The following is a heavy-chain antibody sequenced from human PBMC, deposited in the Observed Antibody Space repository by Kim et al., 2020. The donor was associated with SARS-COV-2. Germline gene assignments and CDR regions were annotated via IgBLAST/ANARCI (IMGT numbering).Heavy chain of an antibody. J-gene: IGHJ4*02. V-gene: IGHV3-21*01. CDR3: ARGGAGAPPFFDY. D-gene: IGHD1-26*01. Sequence: YADSVKGRFTISRDNAKNSLYLQMNSLRAEDTAVYYCARGGAGAPPFFDYWGQGTLVTVSS.